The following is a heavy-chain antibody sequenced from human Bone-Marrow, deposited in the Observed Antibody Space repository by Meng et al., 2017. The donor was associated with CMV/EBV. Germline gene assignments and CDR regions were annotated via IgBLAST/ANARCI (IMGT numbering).Heavy chain of an antibody. CDR3: ARDLSAYCSSTSCYWGSLDY. J-gene: IGHJ4*02. CDR1: GFTFNSDA. CDR2: IGGSGGNI. Sequence: GGSLRLSCTASGFTFNSDAMSWVRQAPGKGLEWVSTIGGSGGNIYYVDSVKGRFTISRDNAKNSLYLQMNSLRAEDTALYYCARDLSAYCSSTSCYWGSLDYWGQGTLVTVSS. V-gene: IGHV3-23*01. D-gene: IGHD2-2*01.